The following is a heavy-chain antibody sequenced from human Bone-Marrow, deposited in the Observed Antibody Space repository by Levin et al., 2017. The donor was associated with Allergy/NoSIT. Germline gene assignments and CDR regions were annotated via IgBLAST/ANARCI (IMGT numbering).Heavy chain of an antibody. CDR2: ITSDGGHQ. D-gene: IGHD3-16*01. Sequence: PRASVKVSCVASGFSFSAFGIHWVRQAPGKGLEWVTLITSDGGHQFYADSVKGRFTVSRDNSINTLFLHVNSLRVDDTAVYYCAKGGDMDVWGQGTTVTVSS. CDR1: GFSFSAFG. CDR3: AKGGDMDV. V-gene: IGHV3-30*18. J-gene: IGHJ6*02.